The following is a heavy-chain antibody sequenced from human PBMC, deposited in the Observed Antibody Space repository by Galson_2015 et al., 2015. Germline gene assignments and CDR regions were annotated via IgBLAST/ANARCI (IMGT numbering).Heavy chain of an antibody. V-gene: IGHV3-30*18. D-gene: IGHD6-13*01. Sequence: SLRLSCAASGFTFSSYGMHWVRQAPGKGLEWVAVISYDGSNKYYADSVKGRFTISRDNSKNTLYLQMNSLRAEDTAVYYCAKLSSWYYDYYYGMDVWGQGTTVTVSS. J-gene: IGHJ6*02. CDR2: ISYDGSNK. CDR1: GFTFSSYG. CDR3: AKLSSWYYDYYYGMDV.